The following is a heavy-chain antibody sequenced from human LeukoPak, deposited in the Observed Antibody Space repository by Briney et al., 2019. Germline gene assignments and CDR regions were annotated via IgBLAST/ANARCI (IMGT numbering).Heavy chain of an antibody. Sequence: GASVKVSCKASGYTFTSYGISWVRQAPGQGLEWMGWISAYNGNTNYAQKLQGRVTMTTDTSTSTAYMGLRSLRSDDTAVYYCARDPDRYCSSTSCYLGSPFDYWGQGTLVTVSS. D-gene: IGHD2-2*01. CDR2: ISAYNGNT. J-gene: IGHJ4*02. CDR1: GYTFTSYG. CDR3: ARDPDRYCSSTSCYLGSPFDY. V-gene: IGHV1-18*01.